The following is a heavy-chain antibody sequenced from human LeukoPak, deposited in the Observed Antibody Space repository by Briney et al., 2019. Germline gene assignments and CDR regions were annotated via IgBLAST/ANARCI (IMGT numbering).Heavy chain of an antibody. D-gene: IGHD3-22*01. CDR1: GFTFSSSW. V-gene: IGHV4-34*08. CDR3: VTYYFDSSGPKKNY. Sequence: GSLRLSCVASGFTFSSSWMSWIRQPPGKGLEWIGEINHSGSTNYNPSLKSRVTISVDTSKKQFSLKLSSVTAADTAVYYCVTYYFDSSGPKKNYWGQGTLVTVSS. CDR2: INHSGST. J-gene: IGHJ4*02.